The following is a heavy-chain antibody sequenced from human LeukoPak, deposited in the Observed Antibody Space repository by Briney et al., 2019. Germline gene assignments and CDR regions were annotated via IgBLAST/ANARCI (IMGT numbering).Heavy chain of an antibody. V-gene: IGHV4-59*01. CDR2: IYYSGST. D-gene: IGHD3-10*01. Sequence: PSETLSLTCTVSGGSISSYYWSWIRQPPGKGLEWIGYIYYSGSTNYNPSLKSRVTISVDTSKNQFSLKLSSVTAADTAVYYCARVTVMSYYGSGSYYNHPQLFAYWGQGTLVTVSS. J-gene: IGHJ4*02. CDR1: GGSISSYY. CDR3: ARVTVMSYYGSGSYYNHPQLFAY.